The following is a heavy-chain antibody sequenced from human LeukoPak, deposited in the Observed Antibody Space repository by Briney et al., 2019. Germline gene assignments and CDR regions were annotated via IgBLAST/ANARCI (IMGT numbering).Heavy chain of an antibody. CDR3: ASSSSWYYFDY. J-gene: IGHJ4*02. V-gene: IGHV4-39*01. CDR2: IYYSGST. CDR1: GGSISSNGYY. Sequence: SETLSLTCTVSGGSISSNGYYWGWIRQSPEKGREWIANIYYSGSTYYNPSLKSRVTISVDTTKNQFSLKLSSVTAADTAVYYCASSSSWYYFDYWGQGTLVTVSS. D-gene: IGHD6-13*01.